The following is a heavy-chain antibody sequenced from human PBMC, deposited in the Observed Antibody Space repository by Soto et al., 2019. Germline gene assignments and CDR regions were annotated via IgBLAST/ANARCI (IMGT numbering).Heavy chain of an antibody. CDR3: ARDGLGTTRRYFDS. Sequence: QVQLVQSGAEVKKPGSSVKVSCKASGGTFTSYSITWVRQAPGQGLEWMGRIIPVLGIVNSAQKFQGRVTITADKSTTTAYMELSSLRSEDTAVYYCARDGLGTTRRYFDSWGQGTLVTVSS. CDR1: GGTFTSYS. J-gene: IGHJ4*02. D-gene: IGHD1-1*01. CDR2: IIPVLGIV. V-gene: IGHV1-69*04.